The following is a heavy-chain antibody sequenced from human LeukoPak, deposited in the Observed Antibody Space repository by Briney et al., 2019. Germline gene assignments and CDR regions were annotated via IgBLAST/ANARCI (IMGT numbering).Heavy chain of an antibody. CDR2: ISYDGSNY. V-gene: IGHV3-30*04. D-gene: IGHD6-13*01. Sequence: GGSLRLSCAASGSTFSSYAMHWVRQAPGKGLEWVAVISYDGSNYYYAGSVKGRFTISRDNSKNTLYLQMNGLRAEDTAMYYCASGWYSSSWSDFDYWGQGTLVTVSS. CDR3: ASGWYSSSWSDFDY. CDR1: GSTFSSYA. J-gene: IGHJ4*02.